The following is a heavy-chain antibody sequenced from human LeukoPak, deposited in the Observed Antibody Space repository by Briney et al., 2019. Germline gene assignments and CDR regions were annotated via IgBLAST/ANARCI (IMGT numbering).Heavy chain of an antibody. J-gene: IGHJ4*02. V-gene: IGHV3-30*02. CDR3: AKDPPTTVVTPDFDY. CDR2: VEHDGTKK. Sequence: GGSLRLSCATSGFTFNTHGMHWVRQAPGKGLEWVAFVEHDGTKKYLDSVKGRFTISRDNSDSALYLQMNALRPDDTALYYCAKDPPTTVVTPDFDYWGQGTLVTVSS. CDR1: GFTFNTHG. D-gene: IGHD4-23*01.